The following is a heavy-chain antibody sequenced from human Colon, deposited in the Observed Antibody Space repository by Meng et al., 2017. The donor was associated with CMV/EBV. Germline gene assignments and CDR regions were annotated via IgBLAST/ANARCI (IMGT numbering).Heavy chain of an antibody. CDR2: INHSGST. D-gene: IGHD6-13*01. J-gene: IGHJ4*02. CDR3: ARRGRSSSWYYFDY. CDR1: GGSFSGYY. Sequence: GSLRLSCAVYGGSFSGYYWSWIRQPPGKGLEWIGEINHSGSTNYNPSLKSRVTISVDTSKNQFSLKLSSVTAADTAVYYCARRGRSSSWYYFDYWGQGTLVTVSS. V-gene: IGHV4-34*01.